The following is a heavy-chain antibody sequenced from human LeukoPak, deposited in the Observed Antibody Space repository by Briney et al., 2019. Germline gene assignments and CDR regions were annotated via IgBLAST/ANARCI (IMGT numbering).Heavy chain of an antibody. V-gene: IGHV3-64*01. CDR3: ARDHDAFDI. CDR1: GFTFSSFA. Sequence: GGSLRLSCAASGFTFSSFAMHWVRQAPGKGLEYVSGISSNGGSTYYANSVKGRFTISRDNSKNTLYLQMGSLRAEDMAVYYCARDHDAFDIWGQGTMVTVSS. CDR2: ISSNGGST. J-gene: IGHJ3*02.